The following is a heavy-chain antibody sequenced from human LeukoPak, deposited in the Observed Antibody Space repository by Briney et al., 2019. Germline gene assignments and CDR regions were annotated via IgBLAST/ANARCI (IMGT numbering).Heavy chain of an antibody. CDR2: IDGSGVGT. CDR1: GFTFSSYV. J-gene: IGHJ1*01. V-gene: IGHV3-23*01. CDR3: TKGAAAGPKYFQH. D-gene: IGHD6-13*01. Sequence: GGSLRLSCAASGFTFSSYVMRWVRQAPGKGLEWVSTIDGSGVGTYYADSVKSRFTISRDSSKSTLYLHMNSLRAEDTAVYYCTKGAAAGPKYFQHWGQGTLITVSS.